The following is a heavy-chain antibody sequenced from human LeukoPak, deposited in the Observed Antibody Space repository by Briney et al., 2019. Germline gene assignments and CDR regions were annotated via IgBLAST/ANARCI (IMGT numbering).Heavy chain of an antibody. D-gene: IGHD2-15*01. V-gene: IGHV1-8*03. CDR2: MNPNSGNT. J-gene: IGHJ4*02. CDR3: AKEGGRYCSGGSCFYFDY. Sequence: ASVKVSCKASGYTFTSYDINWVRQAPGQGLEWMGWMNPNSGNTGYAQKFQGRVTITRNTSISTAYMELSSLRSEDTAVYYCAKEGGRYCSGGSCFYFDYWGQGTLVTVSS. CDR1: GYTFTSYD.